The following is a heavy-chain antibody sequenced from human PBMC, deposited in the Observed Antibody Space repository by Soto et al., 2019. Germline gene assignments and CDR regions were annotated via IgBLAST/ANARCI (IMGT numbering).Heavy chain of an antibody. CDR2: IYYSGST. V-gene: IGHV4-59*01. CDR3: AAGSGWYGPLGY. Sequence: QVHLDESGAVLVKPSETLSLTCTVPGGSISRYYWSGIRQPPGKGLEWIGYIYYSGSTNYNPSLKSRVTISVDTSKNQFSLKLSSVTAADTAVYYCAAGSGWYGPLGYWCHGTLGSVSS. D-gene: IGHD6-19*01. CDR1: GGSISRYY. J-gene: IGHJ4*01.